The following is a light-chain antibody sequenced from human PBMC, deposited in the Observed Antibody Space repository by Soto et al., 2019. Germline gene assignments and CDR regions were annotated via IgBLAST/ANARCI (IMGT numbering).Light chain of an antibody. CDR2: DVS. CDR3: SSYTSSSTLV. J-gene: IGLJ1*01. Sequence: QSVLTQPASVSGSPGQSITISCTGTSSYVGGYNYVSWYQQHPGKAPKLMIYDVSNRPSGVSNRLSGSKSGNTASLTISGLQAEDEADYYCSSYTSSSTLVFGTGTKVTVL. V-gene: IGLV2-14*01. CDR1: SSYVGGYNY.